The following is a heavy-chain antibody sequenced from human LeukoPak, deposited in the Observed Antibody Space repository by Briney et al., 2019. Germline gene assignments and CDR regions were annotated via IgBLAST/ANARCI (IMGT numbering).Heavy chain of an antibody. D-gene: IGHD2-21*02. CDR2: ISVYNANT. Sequence: GASVKVSCKASGYTFSSYGISWARQAPGQGLEWMGWISVYNANTDQSKKLQGRVTMITDTSTSTAYMELTSLRSDDTTVYYCARDPPAYCGSDCYSPYSGMDVWGQGTTVTVSS. CDR3: ARDPPAYCGSDCYSPYSGMDV. J-gene: IGHJ6*02. V-gene: IGHV1-18*01. CDR1: GYTFSSYG.